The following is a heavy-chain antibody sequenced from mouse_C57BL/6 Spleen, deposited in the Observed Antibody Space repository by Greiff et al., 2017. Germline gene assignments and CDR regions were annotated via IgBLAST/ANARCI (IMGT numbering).Heavy chain of an antibody. CDR3: ARLDYGSSYGGAMDY. J-gene: IGHJ4*01. CDR2: IYPGGGYT. V-gene: IGHV1-63*01. Sequence: QVQLQQSGAELVRPGTSVKMSCKASGYTFTNYWIGWAKQRPGHGLEWIGDIYPGGGYTNYNEKFKGKATLTADKSSSTAYMQFSSLTSEDSAIYYCARLDYGSSYGGAMDYWGQGASVTVSS. CDR1: GYTFTNYW. D-gene: IGHD1-1*01.